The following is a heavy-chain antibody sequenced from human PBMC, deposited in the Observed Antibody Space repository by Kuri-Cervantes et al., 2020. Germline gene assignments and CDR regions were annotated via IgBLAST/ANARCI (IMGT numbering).Heavy chain of an antibody. CDR3: AKVVFGTWPTSPYWYFDL. V-gene: IGHV3-73*01. D-gene: IGHD3-10*01. CDR1: GFIFSDSP. CDR2: FRSKGAT. J-gene: IGHJ2*01. Sequence: GGSLRLSCAASGFIFSDSPMHWVRQPSGKGLEWVGRFRSKGATAKAASVKGRFTISRDNSKNTLYLQMNSLRADDTAVYYCAKVVFGTWPTSPYWYFDLWGRGSLVTVSS.